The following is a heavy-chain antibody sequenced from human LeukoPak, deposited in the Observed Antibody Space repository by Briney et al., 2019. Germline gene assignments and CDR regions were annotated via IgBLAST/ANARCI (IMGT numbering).Heavy chain of an antibody. D-gene: IGHD5-12*01. CDR3: VRDRGYAYGPFDY. V-gene: IGHV4-39*07. J-gene: IGHJ4*02. CDR1: GGSISSTTYH. Sequence: PSETLSLTCTVSGGSISSTTYHWGRMRQPPGKGLEWIGSIYYSGSTYYNSSLKSRVTISVATSKNQFSLKLSSVTAADTAVYYCVRDRGYAYGPFDYWGQGTLVTVSS. CDR2: IYYSGST.